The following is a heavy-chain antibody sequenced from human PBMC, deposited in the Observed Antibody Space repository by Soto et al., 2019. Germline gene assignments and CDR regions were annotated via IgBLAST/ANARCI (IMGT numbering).Heavy chain of an antibody. CDR2: IKQDGSEK. D-gene: IGHD3-9*01. V-gene: IGHV3-7*03. J-gene: IGHJ4*02. Sequence: GGSLRLSCAASGFTFSSYWMSWVRQAPGKGLEWVANIKQDGSEKYYVDSVKGRFTISRDNAKNSLYLQMNSLRAEDTAVYYCASSPYVDWHFDYWGQGTLVTVFS. CDR3: ASSPYVDWHFDY. CDR1: GFTFSSYW.